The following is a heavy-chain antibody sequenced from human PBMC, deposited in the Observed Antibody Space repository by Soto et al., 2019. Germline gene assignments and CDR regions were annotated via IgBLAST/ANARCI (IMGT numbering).Heavy chain of an antibody. Sequence: GGSLRLSCAASEFTFSTYSMNWVRQAPGKGLEWISYISSTGSNIYYADSVKGRFAISRDNARNSLYLQMNSLRAEDTAVYYCAKGGYSYGQDYYYYGMDVWGQGTTVTVSS. D-gene: IGHD5-18*01. J-gene: IGHJ6*02. CDR2: ISSTGSNI. CDR3: AKGGYSYGQDYYYYGMDV. V-gene: IGHV3-48*01. CDR1: EFTFSTYS.